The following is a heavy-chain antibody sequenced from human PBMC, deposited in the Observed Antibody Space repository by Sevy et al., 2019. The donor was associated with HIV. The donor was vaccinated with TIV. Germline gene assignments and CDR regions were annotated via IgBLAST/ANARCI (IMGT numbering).Heavy chain of an antibody. D-gene: IGHD3-22*01. V-gene: IGHV1-69*13. CDR3: ARDNGRSYYDSSGFPAFVI. J-gene: IGHJ3*02. Sequence: ASVKVSCKASGGTFSSYAISWVRQAPGQGLEWMGGIIPIFGTANYAQKFQGRVTITADESTGTAYMELSSLRSEDTAVYYWARDNGRSYYDSSGFPAFVIWGQGTMVTVS. CDR1: GGTFSSYA. CDR2: IIPIFGTA.